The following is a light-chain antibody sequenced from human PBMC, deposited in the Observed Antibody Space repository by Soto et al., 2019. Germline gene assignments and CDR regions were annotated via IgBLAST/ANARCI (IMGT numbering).Light chain of an antibody. Sequence: QSALTQPASVSGSPGQSITISCTGTSSDVGGYNYVSWYQQHPGKAPKLMIYEVSNRPSGVSNRFSGSKSGNTASLTISGLRADDEAVYYCSSFVGGDSFDVIFGGGTKVTVL. J-gene: IGLJ2*01. CDR2: EVS. V-gene: IGLV2-14*01. CDR3: SSFVGGDSFDVI. CDR1: SSDVGGYNY.